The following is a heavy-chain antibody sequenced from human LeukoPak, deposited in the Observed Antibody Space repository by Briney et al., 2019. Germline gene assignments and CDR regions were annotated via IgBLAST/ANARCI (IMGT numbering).Heavy chain of an antibody. CDR3: ARWTPHTYYDILTGYIWFHP. V-gene: IGHV4-59*01. J-gene: IGHJ5*02. Sequence: SETLSLTCTVSGGSISSYYWSWIRQPPGKGLEWIGYIYYSGSTNYNPSLKSRVTISVDTSKNEFTLKLSSVTAADTAVYYCARWTPHTYYDILTGYIWFHPWGQGTLVTVSS. CDR1: GGSISSYY. CDR2: IYYSGST. D-gene: IGHD3-9*01.